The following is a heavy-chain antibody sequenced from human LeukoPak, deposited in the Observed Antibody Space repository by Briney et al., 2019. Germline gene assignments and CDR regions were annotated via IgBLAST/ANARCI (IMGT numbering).Heavy chain of an antibody. CDR2: ISGSSSYI. D-gene: IGHD4-17*01. J-gene: IGHJ4*02. Sequence: GGSLRLSCSASGFLFSIYSMNWVRQAPGKGLEWVSSISGSSSYIYYADSVKGRFSISRDNAKNSLYLQMNTLRAEDTAVYYCTGDHTETTYDYWGQGTLVTVSS. CDR1: GFLFSIYS. CDR3: TGDHTETTYDY. V-gene: IGHV3-21*01.